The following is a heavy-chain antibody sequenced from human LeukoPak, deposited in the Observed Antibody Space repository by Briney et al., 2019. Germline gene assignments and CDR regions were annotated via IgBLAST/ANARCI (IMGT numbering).Heavy chain of an antibody. V-gene: IGHV4-4*02. CDR2: IYLYGTT. CDR1: AGSIRSSSW. Sequence: SETLSLTRSVSAGSIRSSSWWSWVRQSPVKGLEWIGEIYLYGTTNYNPSLKSRVTMSVDRSKNQFSLKLSSVTAADTAVYYCARVGRDYYGSGSLGAFYYHGMDVWGQGTTVTVS. J-gene: IGHJ6*02. CDR3: ARVGRDYYGSGSLGAFYYHGMDV. D-gene: IGHD3-10*01.